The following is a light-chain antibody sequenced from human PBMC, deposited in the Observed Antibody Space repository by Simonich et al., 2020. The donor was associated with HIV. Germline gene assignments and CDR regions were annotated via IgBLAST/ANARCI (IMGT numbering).Light chain of an antibody. CDR3: QQYYSTPYT. V-gene: IGKV4-1*01. CDR2: WAS. J-gene: IGKJ2*01. Sequence: DIVMTQSPDSLAVSLGERATINCTSSPSVLYSSNNKNYLAWYQQKPGQPPNLLIYWASTRESGVPDRFSGSGSGTDFTLTISSLQAEDVAVYYCQQYYSTPYTFGQGTKLEIK. CDR1: PSVLYSSNNKNY.